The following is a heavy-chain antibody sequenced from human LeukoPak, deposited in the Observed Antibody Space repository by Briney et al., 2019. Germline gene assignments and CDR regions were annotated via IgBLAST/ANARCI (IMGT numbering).Heavy chain of an antibody. V-gene: IGHV3-33*01. CDR3: ARDRHCANGVCHSPPGMDV. CDR1: GFTFSSYG. Sequence: GGSLRLSCAASGFTFSSYGMHWVRQAPGKGLEWVADIWFDGKNEHFADSVKGRFTISRDNSKNTMYLQNNSLRAEDTAVYYCARDRHCANGVCHSPPGMDVWGQGTTVTVSS. J-gene: IGHJ6*02. D-gene: IGHD2-8*01. CDR2: IWFDGKNE.